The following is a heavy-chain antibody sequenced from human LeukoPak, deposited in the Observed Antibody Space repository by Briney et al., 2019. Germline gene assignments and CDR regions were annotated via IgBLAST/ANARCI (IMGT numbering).Heavy chain of an antibody. Sequence: PGGSLRLSCAASGLTVSSNYMRWVRQAPGKGLEWVSTIFTGDGTHYADSVKSRFTISRDNSKNTLYLQMNGLRAEDTAVYYCASSRSISGYSDYWGQGTLVTVSS. CDR2: IFTGDGT. V-gene: IGHV3-53*01. D-gene: IGHD3-22*01. CDR3: ASSRSISGYSDY. J-gene: IGHJ4*02. CDR1: GLTVSSNY.